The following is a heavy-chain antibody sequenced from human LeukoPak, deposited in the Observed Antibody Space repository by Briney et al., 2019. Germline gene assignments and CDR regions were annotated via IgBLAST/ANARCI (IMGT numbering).Heavy chain of an antibody. CDR2: VFNGGIT. CDR1: GDSMSGHY. CDR3: ASRPADSTWYGVFDY. Sequence: PSETLSLTCTVSGDSMSGHYWNWIRQPAGKGLEWIGYVFNGGITSYNPSLKSRVTMSVDTSRDQFSLRLSSVTAADTAIYYCASRPADSTWYGVFDYWSQGTLVTVSS. J-gene: IGHJ4*02. V-gene: IGHV4-59*11. D-gene: IGHD6-13*01.